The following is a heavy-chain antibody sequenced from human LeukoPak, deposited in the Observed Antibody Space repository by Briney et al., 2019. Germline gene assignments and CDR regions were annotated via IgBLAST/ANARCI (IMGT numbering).Heavy chain of an antibody. D-gene: IGHD6-6*01. CDR1: GDSISSGAYS. J-gene: IGHJ6*02. V-gene: IGHV4-61*08. CDR3: ARARSDYYGMDV. CDR2: IHYSGST. Sequence: SETLSLTCAVSGDSISSGAYSWSWIRQSPGKGLEWMGYIHYSGSTNYNPSLKSRVTISVDTSKKQFSLKLSSVTAAETAVYYCARARSDYYGMDVWGQGTTVTVSS.